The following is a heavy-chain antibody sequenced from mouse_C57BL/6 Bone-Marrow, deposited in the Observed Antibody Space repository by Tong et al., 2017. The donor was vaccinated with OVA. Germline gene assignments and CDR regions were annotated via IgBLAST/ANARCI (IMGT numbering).Heavy chain of an antibody. CDR2: INSDGGST. CDR1: EYEFPSHD. V-gene: IGHV5-2*01. D-gene: IGHD2-5*01. J-gene: IGHJ4*01. Sequence: EVQLQESGGGLVQPGESLKLSCESNEYEFPSHDMSWVRKTPEKRLELVAAINSDGGSTYYPDTMERRFIISRDNTKKTLYLQMSSLRSEDTDFYSNYSFYAMDYWGQGTSVTVSS. CDR3: YSFYAMDY.